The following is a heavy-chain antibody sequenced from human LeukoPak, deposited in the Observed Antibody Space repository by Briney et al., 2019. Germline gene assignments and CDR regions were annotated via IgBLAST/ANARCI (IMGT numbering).Heavy chain of an antibody. V-gene: IGHV1-46*01. CDR3: ARGNDIVVVPAAKPSLDP. Sequence: GASVKVSCKASGYTFTSYYMHRVRQAPGQGLEWMGIINPSGGSTSCAQKFQGRVTMTRDTSTSTVYMELSSLRSEDTAVYYCARGNDIVVVPAAKPSLDPWGQGTLVTVSS. D-gene: IGHD2-2*01. CDR1: GYTFTSYY. CDR2: INPSGGST. J-gene: IGHJ5*02.